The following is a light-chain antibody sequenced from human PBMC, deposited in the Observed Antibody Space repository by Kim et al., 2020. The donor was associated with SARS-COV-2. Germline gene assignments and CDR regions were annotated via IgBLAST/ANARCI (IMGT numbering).Light chain of an antibody. V-gene: IGKV3-15*01. CDR3: HQYHSWPRT. Sequence: SRGERAPLSSRASQSVSSSLAWYQQKPGQGPRLLMFAASTRATGIPVRFSGSGSGTEFTLTITSLQSEDFAVYYCHQYHSWPRTFGHGTKVDIK. CDR1: QSVSSS. CDR2: AAS. J-gene: IGKJ1*01.